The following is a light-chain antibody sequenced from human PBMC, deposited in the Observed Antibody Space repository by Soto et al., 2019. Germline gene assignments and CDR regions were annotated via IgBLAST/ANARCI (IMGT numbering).Light chain of an antibody. CDR3: ETWDTNVVV. J-gene: IGLJ2*01. V-gene: IGLV4-60*02. CDR1: SGHSTYI. CDR2: LEGSGSY. Sequence: QLVLTQSSSASASLGSSVKLTCTLSSGHSTYIIAWHQQQPGKAPRYLMKLEGSGSYNKGSGIPDRFSGSSSGADRYLTIXNLXXXDEADYYCETWDTNVVVFGGGTKLTVL.